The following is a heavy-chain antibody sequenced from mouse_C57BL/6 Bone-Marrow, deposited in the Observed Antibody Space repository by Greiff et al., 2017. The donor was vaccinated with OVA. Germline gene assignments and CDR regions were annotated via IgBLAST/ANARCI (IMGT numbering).Heavy chain of an antibody. Sequence: QVQLQQPGAELVMPGASVKLSCKASGYTFTSYWMHWVKQRPGQGLEWIGEIDPSDSYTNYNQKFKGKSTLTVDKSSSTAYMQLSRLTSEDSAVYYCARDLYYGSSYVDDAMAYWGQGTSVTVSA. D-gene: IGHD1-1*01. CDR3: ARDLYYGSSYVDDAMAY. CDR1: GYTFTSYW. J-gene: IGHJ4*01. CDR2: IDPSDSYT. V-gene: IGHV1-69*01.